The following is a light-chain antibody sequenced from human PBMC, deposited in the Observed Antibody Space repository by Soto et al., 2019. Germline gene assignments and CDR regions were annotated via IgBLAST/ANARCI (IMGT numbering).Light chain of an antibody. Sequence: EIVFTQSPGSLSLSLGERATLSCRASQSVNSAFIALYQQKPGQPPRLLMYGSSRRATVIPDRFSGSGSGTDFTLTSSRLEPEDFAVYYGQQYDSSLTFGQGTKVEI. CDR3: QQYDSSLT. V-gene: IGKV3-20*01. CDR2: GSS. J-gene: IGKJ1*01. CDR1: QSVNSAF.